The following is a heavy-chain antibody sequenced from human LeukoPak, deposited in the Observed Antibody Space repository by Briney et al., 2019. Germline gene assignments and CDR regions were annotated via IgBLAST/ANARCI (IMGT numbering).Heavy chain of an antibody. CDR2: IYWNDDK. CDR3: ALGTLGWLVHPHFDY. J-gene: IGHJ4*02. Sequence: ESGPTLVKPTQTLTLTCTFSGFSLSTSGVGVGWIRQPPGKALEWLALIYWNDDKRYSPSLKSRLTITKDTSKNQVVLTMTNMDPVDTATYYCALGTLGWLVHPHFDYWGQGTLVTVSS. V-gene: IGHV2-5*01. D-gene: IGHD6-19*01. CDR1: GFSLSTSGVG.